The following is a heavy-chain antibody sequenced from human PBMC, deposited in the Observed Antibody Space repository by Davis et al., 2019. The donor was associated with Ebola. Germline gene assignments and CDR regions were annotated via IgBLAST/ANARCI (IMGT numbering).Heavy chain of an antibody. CDR2: INPSGGST. Sequence: ASVNVSFKASGYTFTSYYMHWVRQAPEQGLEWMGIINPSGGSTSYAQKFQGRVTMTRDTSTSTVYMELSSLRSEDTAVYYCARDLDYYYGMDVWGKGTTVTVSS. J-gene: IGHJ6*04. CDR1: GYTFTSYY. CDR3: ARDLDYYYGMDV. V-gene: IGHV1-46*01.